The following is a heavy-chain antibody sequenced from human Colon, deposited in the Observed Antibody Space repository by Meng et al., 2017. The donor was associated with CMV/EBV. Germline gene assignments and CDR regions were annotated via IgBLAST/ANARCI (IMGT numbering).Heavy chain of an antibody. V-gene: IGHV3-7*01. CDR2: IKGDGTEE. CDR1: GFNFGNFW. J-gene: IGHJ4*02. CDR3: ARGAKLVGGGLYFDY. D-gene: IGHD1-26*01. Sequence: GESLKISCEASGFNFGNFWMNWVRQAPGKGLEWVANIKGDGTEEYYVDSVKGRFTISRDNAKNSLYLQMNSLRVEDTAVYYCARGAKLVGGGLYFDYWGLGTLVTVSS.